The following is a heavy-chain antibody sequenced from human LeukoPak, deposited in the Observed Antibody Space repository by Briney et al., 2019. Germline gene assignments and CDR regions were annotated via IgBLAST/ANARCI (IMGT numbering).Heavy chain of an antibody. V-gene: IGHV4-39*01. D-gene: IGHD3-22*01. CDR2: IYYSGST. J-gene: IGHJ4*02. Sequence: SETLSLTCTVSGGSISSGDYYWSWIRQPPGKGLEWIGSIYYSGSTYYNPSLKSRVTIDVDTSKNQFSLKLSSVTAADTAVYYCARVPYYYDSSGYYIDYWGQGVLVTVSS. CDR3: ARVPYYYDSSGYYIDY. CDR1: GGSISSGDYY.